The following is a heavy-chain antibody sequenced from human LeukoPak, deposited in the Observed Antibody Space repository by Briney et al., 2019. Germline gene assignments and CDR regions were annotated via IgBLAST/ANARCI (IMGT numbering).Heavy chain of an antibody. J-gene: IGHJ4*02. CDR2: ISGTTGTT. Sequence: PGGSLRLSCAASGFSFSSYAMSWIRQAPGKGLEWLLAISGTTGTTFYADSVKGRFTISRDNSKNTLFLQMNSLRAEDTAVYYCATKTSYGDRYFDYWGQGTLVTVSS. V-gene: IGHV3-23*01. CDR3: ATKTSYGDRYFDY. CDR1: GFSFSSYA. D-gene: IGHD4-17*01.